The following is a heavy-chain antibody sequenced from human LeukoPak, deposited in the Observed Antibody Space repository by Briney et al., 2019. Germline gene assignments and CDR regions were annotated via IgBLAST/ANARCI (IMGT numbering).Heavy chain of an antibody. V-gene: IGHV3-49*02. CDR2: ITSKAYGGTT. CDR3: TREVERGGSYWGGDS. D-gene: IGHD1-26*01. CDR1: GFTFSNYG. Sequence: PGTSLRLSCAVSGFTFSNYGMNWVRQAPGKGLEWVGLITSKAYGGTTELAASVKGRFSISRDESKPIAYLQMNSLKIEDTGVYYCTREVERGGSYWGGDSWGQGTQVTVSS. J-gene: IGHJ4*02.